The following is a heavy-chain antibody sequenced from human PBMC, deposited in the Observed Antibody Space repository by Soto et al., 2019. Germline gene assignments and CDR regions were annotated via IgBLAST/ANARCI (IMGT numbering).Heavy chain of an antibody. CDR1: GFAFTNYG. V-gene: IGHV3-30*03. D-gene: IGHD2-2*01. CDR3: ARDVAMPTGLGLGY. CDR2: VSNDGNRK. Sequence: QVQVVESGGGVVQPGRSLRLSCAASGFAFTNYGMHWVRQAPGKGLEWVAFVSNDGNRKYYADSVKGRFTISRDNSENTVYLQMTSLRRDDTAVFYCARDVAMPTGLGLGYWGQGALVTVS. J-gene: IGHJ4*02.